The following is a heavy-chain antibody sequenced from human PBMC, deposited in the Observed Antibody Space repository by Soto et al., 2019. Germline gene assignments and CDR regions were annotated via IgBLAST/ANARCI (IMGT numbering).Heavy chain of an antibody. Sequence: SVKVSCKTSGFTFSNSAVQWVRQARGQRLEWIAWIVVGSGNTNYAQNFQGRLTITRDMSTSTAYMELSSLRAEDTAVYYCAGELYSGGSCCSFDFWGQGTMVTVSS. V-gene: IGHV1-58*01. CDR2: IVVGSGNT. CDR3: AGELYSGGSCCSFDF. J-gene: IGHJ3*01. D-gene: IGHD2-15*01. CDR1: GFTFSNSA.